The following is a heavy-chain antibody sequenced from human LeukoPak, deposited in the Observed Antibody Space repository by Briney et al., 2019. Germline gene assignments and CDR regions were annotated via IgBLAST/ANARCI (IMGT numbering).Heavy chain of an antibody. CDR2: IYYSGNT. V-gene: IGHV4-59*01. D-gene: IGHD3-10*01. Sequence: LEWIEYIYYSGNTNYNPSLKSRVTISVDTSKNQFSLKLSSVTAADTAVYYCARDWFPSHWGQGTLVTVSS. CDR3: ARDWFPSH. J-gene: IGHJ4*02.